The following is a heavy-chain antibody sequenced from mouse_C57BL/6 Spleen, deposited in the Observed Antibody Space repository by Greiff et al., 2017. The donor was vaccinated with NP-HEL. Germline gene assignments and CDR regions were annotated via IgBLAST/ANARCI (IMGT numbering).Heavy chain of an antibody. CDR2: IDPENGDT. V-gene: IGHV14-4*01. Sequence: VQLKESGAELVRPGASVKLSCTASGFNIKDDYMHWVKQRPEQGLEWIGWIDPENGDTESASKFQGKATITADTSSNTAYLQLSSLTSEDTAVYYCTSKVYYDYDGYAMDYWGQGTSVTVSS. D-gene: IGHD2-4*01. J-gene: IGHJ4*01. CDR1: GFNIKDDY. CDR3: TSKVYYDYDGYAMDY.